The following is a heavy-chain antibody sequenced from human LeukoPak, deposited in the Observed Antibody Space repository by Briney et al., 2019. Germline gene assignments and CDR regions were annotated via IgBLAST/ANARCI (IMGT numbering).Heavy chain of an antibody. D-gene: IGHD6-19*01. CDR1: GFTFSNYA. Sequence: TGGSLRLSCAASGFTFSNYAMSWVRQAPGKGLEWVSAISGSGRTTYHADSVKGRFTVSRDNAKNSLYLQMNSLRAEDTAVYYCAIDPYSSGWSRFDYWGQGTLVTVSS. J-gene: IGHJ4*02. CDR2: ISGSGRTT. CDR3: AIDPYSSGWSRFDY. V-gene: IGHV3-23*01.